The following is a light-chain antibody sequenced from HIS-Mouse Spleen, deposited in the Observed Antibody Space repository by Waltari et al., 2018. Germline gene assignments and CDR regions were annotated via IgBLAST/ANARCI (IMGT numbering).Light chain of an antibody. CDR2: GAS. CDR3: QQYNNWPPYT. CDR1: QSVSSN. J-gene: IGKJ2*01. V-gene: IGKV3-15*01. Sequence: EIVMTQSPATLSVSPGERATLSCRASQSVSSNLAWYQQNPGQAPRLLIYGASTRATGIPARFSGSGSGTEFTLTISSLQSEDFAVYYCQQYNNWPPYTFGKGTKLEIK.